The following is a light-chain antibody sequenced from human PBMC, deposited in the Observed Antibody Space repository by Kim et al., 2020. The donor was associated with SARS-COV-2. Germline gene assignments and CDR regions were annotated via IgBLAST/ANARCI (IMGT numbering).Light chain of an antibody. J-gene: IGKJ2*01. CDR1: QSGSKY. Sequence: SLSPGERATLSCRASQSGSKYLAWYQQKPGQAPRLLIYEASNRATGIPARFSGSGSGTDFTLTISSLDPEDFAVYYCQQRSNWPRTFGQGTKLEI. CDR2: EAS. V-gene: IGKV3-11*01. CDR3: QQRSNWPRT.